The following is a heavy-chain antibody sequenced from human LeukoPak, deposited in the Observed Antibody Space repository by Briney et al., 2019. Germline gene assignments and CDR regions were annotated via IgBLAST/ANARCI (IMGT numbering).Heavy chain of an antibody. CDR1: EFTFSNYA. CDR2: LTSGGSS. CDR3: AKGLGSGSYYNVFDY. D-gene: IGHD3-10*01. Sequence: GGSLRLSCAASEFTFSNYAMSWVRQAPGKGLEWVSSLTSGGSSYYADSVKGRFTISRDSSRNTLYLQTNSLRAEDTAVYYCAKGLGSGSYYNVFDYWGQGTLVTVSS. V-gene: IGHV3-23*01. J-gene: IGHJ4*02.